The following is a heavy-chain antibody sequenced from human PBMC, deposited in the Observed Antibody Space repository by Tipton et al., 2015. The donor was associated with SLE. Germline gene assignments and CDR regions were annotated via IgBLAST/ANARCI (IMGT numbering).Heavy chain of an antibody. J-gene: IGHJ6*02. D-gene: IGHD4-11*01. Sequence: TLSLTCTVSGASISSGNYYWSWIRQPAGKGLEWIGHIYTSGNTNYNPSLKSRVTISVDTSKNQFSLKLSSVTAADTAVYYCAIISDYSNYYYYGMDVWGQGTTVTVSS. CDR2: IYTSGNT. CDR1: GASISSGNYY. CDR3: AIISDYSNYYYYGMDV. V-gene: IGHV4-61*09.